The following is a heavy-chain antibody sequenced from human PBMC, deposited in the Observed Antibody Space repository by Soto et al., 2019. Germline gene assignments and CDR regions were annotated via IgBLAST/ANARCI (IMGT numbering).Heavy chain of an antibody. CDR2: INWNGGST. Sequence: PGGSLRLSCAASGFTFDDYGMSWVRQAPGKGLEWVSGINWNGGSTGYADSVKGRFTISRDNSKNTLYLQMNSLRAEDTAVYYCARPGYYYDSSGFHDAFDIWGQGTMVTVSS. V-gene: IGHV3-20*04. J-gene: IGHJ3*02. CDR3: ARPGYYYDSSGFHDAFDI. D-gene: IGHD3-22*01. CDR1: GFTFDDYG.